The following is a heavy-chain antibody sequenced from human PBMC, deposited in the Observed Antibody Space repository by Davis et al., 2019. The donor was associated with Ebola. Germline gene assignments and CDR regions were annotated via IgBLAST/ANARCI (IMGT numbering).Heavy chain of an antibody. J-gene: IGHJ5*02. CDR3: ATLRGDNWFDP. V-gene: IGHV3-73*01. CDR1: GFTFSGSA. Sequence: PGGSLRLSCAASGFTFSGSAMHWVRQASGKGLEWVGRIRSKANSYATAYAASVKGRFTISRDDSKNTAYLQMNSLKTEDTAVYYCATLRGDNWFDPWGQGTLVTVSS. CDR2: IRSKANSYAT. D-gene: IGHD2-21*01.